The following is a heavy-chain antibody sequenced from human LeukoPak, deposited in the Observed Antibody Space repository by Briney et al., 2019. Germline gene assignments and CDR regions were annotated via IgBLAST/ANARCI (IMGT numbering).Heavy chain of an antibody. V-gene: IGHV4-31*03. Sequence: SETLSLTCTVSGGSISSGGYYWSWIRQHPGKGLEWIGYIYYSGSTYYNPSLKSRVTISVDTSKNQFSLKLSSVTAADTAVYYCARIKKDFYYSDGGTYAFDIWGQGTMVTVSS. CDR2: IYYSGST. D-gene: IGHD2-15*01. CDR3: ARIKKDFYYSDGGTYAFDI. CDR1: GGSISSGGYY. J-gene: IGHJ3*02.